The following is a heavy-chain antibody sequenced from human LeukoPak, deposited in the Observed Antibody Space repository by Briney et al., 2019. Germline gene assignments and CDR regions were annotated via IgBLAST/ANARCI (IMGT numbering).Heavy chain of an antibody. CDR3: SGGLSLGSFYSYLDS. V-gene: IGHV4-34*01. CDR2: IDHTGST. J-gene: IGHJ4*02. D-gene: IGHD3-10*01. Sequence: SETLSLTCAVYGGSFSGFYWTWIRQPPGKGLEWIGEIDHTGSTYSNPPLKSRVTIAVDWTKNQFSLKLTSVTAADTAVYYCSGGLSLGSFYSYLDSWGQGNPVNVSS. CDR1: GGSFSGFY.